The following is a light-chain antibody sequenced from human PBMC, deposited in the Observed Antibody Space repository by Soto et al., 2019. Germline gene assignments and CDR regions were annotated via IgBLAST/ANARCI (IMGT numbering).Light chain of an antibody. J-gene: IGKJ4*01. Sequence: VLTQSPGTLSLSPWERATLSCRASQSVSSSYLAWYQQKPGQAPRLLIYGASSRATGIPDRFSGSGSGTDFTLTISRLEPEDFAVYYCQQYGSSPHFGGGTKVDIK. CDR3: QQYGSSPH. CDR1: QSVSSSY. CDR2: GAS. V-gene: IGKV3-20*01.